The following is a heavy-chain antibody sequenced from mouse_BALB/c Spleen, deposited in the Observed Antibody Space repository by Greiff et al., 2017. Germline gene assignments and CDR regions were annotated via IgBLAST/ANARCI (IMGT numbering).Heavy chain of an antibody. V-gene: IGHV1S81*02. CDR1: GYTFTSYW. CDR2: INPSNGRT. J-gene: IGHJ3*01. Sequence: VQLQQPGAELVKPGASVKLSCKASGYTFTSYWMHWVKQRPGQGLEWIGEINPSNGRTNYNEKFKSKATLTVDKSSSTAYMQLSSLTSEDSAVYYCVAPTGFAYWGQGTLVTVSA. CDR3: VAPTGFAY.